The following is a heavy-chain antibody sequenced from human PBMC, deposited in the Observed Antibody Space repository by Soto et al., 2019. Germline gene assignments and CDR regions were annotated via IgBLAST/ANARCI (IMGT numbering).Heavy chain of an antibody. CDR2: IYYSGST. V-gene: IGHV4-30-4*01. Sequence: SETLSLTCTVSGGSISSGDYYWSWIRQPPGKGLEWIGYIYYSGSTYYNPSLKSRVTISVDTSKNQFSLKLSSVTAADTAVYYCARHSYYYGSTYGCWLDPWGQGTLVTVS. J-gene: IGHJ5*02. CDR1: GGSISSGDYY. CDR3: ARHSYYYGSTYGCWLDP. D-gene: IGHD3-10*01.